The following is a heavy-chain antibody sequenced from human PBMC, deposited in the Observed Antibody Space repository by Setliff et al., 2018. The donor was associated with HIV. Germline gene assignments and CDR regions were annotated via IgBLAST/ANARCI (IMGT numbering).Heavy chain of an antibody. Sequence: SETLSLTCAVYGGSFSGYYWGWIRQPPGKGLEWIGSINYRGNTYYNPSLKSRAAISVDTSKNQISLKLSSVTAADTAVYYCASLDGSESPYIYYYYMDVWGKGTAVTVSS. CDR2: INYRGNT. CDR3: ASLDGSESPYIYYYYMDV. CDR1: GGSFSGYY. J-gene: IGHJ6*03. D-gene: IGHD3-10*01. V-gene: IGHV4-34*01.